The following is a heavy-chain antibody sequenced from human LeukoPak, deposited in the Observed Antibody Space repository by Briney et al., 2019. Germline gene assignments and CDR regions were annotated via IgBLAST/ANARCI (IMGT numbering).Heavy chain of an antibody. CDR2: ISVSGGGT. J-gene: IGHJ4*02. CDR3: APRRETYSFFDY. D-gene: IGHD5-24*01. CDR1: GFTFTNYA. Sequence: GGSLRLSCAASGFTFTNYAMNWVRHAPGKGLEWVSGISVSGGGTYYADSVKGRFTISRDNSKNTLYLQMNSLRAEDTAVYYCAPRRETYSFFDYWGQGTLVTVSS. V-gene: IGHV3-23*01.